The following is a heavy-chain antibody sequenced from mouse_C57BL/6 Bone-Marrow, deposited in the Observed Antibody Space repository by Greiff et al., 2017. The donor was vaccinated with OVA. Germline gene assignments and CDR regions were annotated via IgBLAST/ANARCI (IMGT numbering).Heavy chain of an antibody. CDR2: IDPSDSET. Sequence: QVQLQQSGAELVRPGSSVKLSCKASGYTFTSYWMHWVKQRPIQGLEWIGNIDPSDSETPYNQKFKDKATLTVDKSSSTAYMQLSSLTSEDSAVYYCAREGWLLPYAMDYWGQGTSVTVSS. D-gene: IGHD2-3*01. CDR3: AREGWLLPYAMDY. V-gene: IGHV1-52*01. J-gene: IGHJ4*01. CDR1: GYTFTSYW.